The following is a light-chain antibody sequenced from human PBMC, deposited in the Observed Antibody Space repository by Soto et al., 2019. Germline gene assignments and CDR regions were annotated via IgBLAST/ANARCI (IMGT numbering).Light chain of an antibody. J-gene: IGLJ2*01. V-gene: IGLV2-14*01. CDR2: EVS. CDR3: SSYTADSSLE. Sequence: QSVLTQPASVSGSPGQSTNISCTGSSRDVGTYKYVSWCQQHPVKAPKLIIFEVSHRPSGVSDRFSGSKSGNTASLTISGLPAEDEADYSCSSYTADSSLEFGRGTKVTV. CDR1: SRDVGTYKY.